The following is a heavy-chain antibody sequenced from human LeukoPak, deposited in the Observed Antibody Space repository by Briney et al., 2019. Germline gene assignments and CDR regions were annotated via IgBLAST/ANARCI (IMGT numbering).Heavy chain of an antibody. Sequence: GGSLRLSCAASGFTFSRYAMTWVRQAPGKGLEWVSTISGSGVSRDYANSVKGRITISRDNSKNTLYLQMSSLRAEDTAVYYCAKGGSDGGNSDHWGQGTLVTVSS. CDR3: AKGGSDGGNSDH. CDR2: ISGSGVSR. V-gene: IGHV3-23*01. J-gene: IGHJ5*02. CDR1: GFTFSRYA. D-gene: IGHD4-23*01.